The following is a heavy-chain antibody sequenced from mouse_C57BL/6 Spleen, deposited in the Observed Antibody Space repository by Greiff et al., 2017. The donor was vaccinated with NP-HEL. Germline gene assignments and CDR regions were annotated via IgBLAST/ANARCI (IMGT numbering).Heavy chain of an antibody. V-gene: IGHV2-6-1*01. J-gene: IGHJ3*01. CDR3: ARHEDGYPAWFAY. CDR2: IWSDGST. Sequence: VQLKESGPGLVAPSQSLSITCTVSGFSLTSYGVHWVRQPPGKGLEWLVVIWSDGSTTYNSALKSRLSISKDNSKSQVFLKMNSLQTDDTAMYYCARHEDGYPAWFAYWGQGTLVTVSA. CDR1: GFSLTSYG. D-gene: IGHD2-3*01.